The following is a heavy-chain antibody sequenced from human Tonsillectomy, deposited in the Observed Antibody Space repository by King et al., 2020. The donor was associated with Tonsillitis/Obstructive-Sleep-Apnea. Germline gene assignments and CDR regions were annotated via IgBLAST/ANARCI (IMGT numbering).Heavy chain of an antibody. CDR2: TSQEEGII. V-gene: IGHV3-30*15. CDR3: TREAYSSGRAGAFDI. D-gene: IGHD3-22*01. CDR1: GFTFSSYV. Sequence: VQLVESGGGAVQPGRPLKLSCVGTGFTFSSYVMHWVRQAPGMGPEWGAVTSQEEGIIIYADSVKGRFTISRENSKNTLYLEMSSPRPEDTAVYYCTREAYSSGRAGAFDIWGQGTVVTVSP. J-gene: IGHJ3*02.